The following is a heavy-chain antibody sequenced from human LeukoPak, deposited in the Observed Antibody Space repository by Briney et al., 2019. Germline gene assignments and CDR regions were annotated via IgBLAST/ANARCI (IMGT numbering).Heavy chain of an antibody. J-gene: IGHJ4*02. CDR2: IWYDGTNK. V-gene: IGHV3-33*01. Sequence: PGGSLRLSCAASGFTFSNYDMHWVRQAPGRGLEWVAVIWYDGTNKYYADSVKGRFTISRDNSKNTLYLQMNSPRAEDTAVYYCARGVGGSYLFDYWGQGTLVTVSS. CDR3: ARGVGGSYLFDY. D-gene: IGHD1-26*01. CDR1: GFTFSNYD.